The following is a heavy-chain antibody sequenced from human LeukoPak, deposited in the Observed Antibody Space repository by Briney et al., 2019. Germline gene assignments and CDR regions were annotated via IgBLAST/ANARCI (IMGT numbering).Heavy chain of an antibody. CDR1: GFTFSDDW. D-gene: IGHD6-19*01. J-gene: IGHJ4*02. CDR3: SPGRVHGEAVAGTGGFDY. CDR2: IKRKADGGTT. V-gene: IGHV3-15*01. Sequence: GGSLRLSCAASGFTFSDDWMSWVRQAPGKGLEWVGRIKRKADGGTTDYAAPVKGRFTISRDDSNNALYLQMNSLETEDTAVYYCSPGRVHGEAVAGTGGFDYWGQGTLVTVSS.